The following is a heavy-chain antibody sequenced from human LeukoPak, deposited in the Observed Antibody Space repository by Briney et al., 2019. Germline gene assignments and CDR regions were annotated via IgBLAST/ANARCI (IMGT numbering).Heavy chain of an antibody. CDR2: INTNTGKP. CDR1: GGTFSSYA. V-gene: IGHV7-4-1*02. CDR3: ARRMGITMVRGVIIPWFDP. D-gene: IGHD3-10*01. J-gene: IGHJ5*02. Sequence: ASVKVSCKASGGTFSSYAISWVRQAPGQGLEWMGWINTNTGKPTYAQGFTGRFVFSLDTSVSTAYLQISSLKAEDTAVYYCARRMGITMVRGVIIPWFDPWGQGTLVIVSS.